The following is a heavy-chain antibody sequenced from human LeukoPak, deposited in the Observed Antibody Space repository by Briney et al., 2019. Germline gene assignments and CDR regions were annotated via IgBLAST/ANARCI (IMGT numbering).Heavy chain of an antibody. CDR3: ARAPITSPFYFDY. J-gene: IGHJ4*02. CDR2: INWSGGST. V-gene: IGHV3-20*04. CDR1: GFAFDEHG. Sequence: GGSLRLSCTASGFAFDEHGMSWVRQVPGKGLEWVSGINWSGGSTGYADPLRGRFTICRDNAKNSLYLQMDGLRAEDTALYYCARAPITSPFYFDYWGQGTLVTVSS. D-gene: IGHD2-2*01.